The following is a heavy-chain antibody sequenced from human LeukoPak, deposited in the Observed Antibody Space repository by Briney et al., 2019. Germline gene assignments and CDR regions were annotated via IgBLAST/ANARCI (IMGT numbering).Heavy chain of an antibody. CDR1: GFTFSRYA. J-gene: IGHJ4*02. CDR2: ISGSGGST. D-gene: IGHD1-26*01. Sequence: PGGSLRLSCAASGFTFSRYAMSWVRQAPGKGLEWVSAISGSGGSTYYADCVKGRFTISRDNSKNSLYLQMNSLRAEDTAVYYCARGHSGSYRFDYWGQGTLVTASS. CDR3: ARGHSGSYRFDY. V-gene: IGHV3-23*01.